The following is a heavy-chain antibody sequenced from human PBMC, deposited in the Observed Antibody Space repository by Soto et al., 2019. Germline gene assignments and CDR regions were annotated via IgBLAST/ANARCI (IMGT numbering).Heavy chain of an antibody. Sequence: PGGSLRLSCAASGFTFSSYGMHWVRQAPGKGLEWVAVISYDGSNKYYADSVKGRFTISRDNSKNTLYLQMNSLRAEDTAVYYCAKFQHTARARLGYYGMDVWGQGTTVTVSS. CDR2: ISYDGSNK. D-gene: IGHD5-18*01. CDR1: GFTFSSYG. CDR3: AKFQHTARARLGYYGMDV. J-gene: IGHJ6*02. V-gene: IGHV3-30*18.